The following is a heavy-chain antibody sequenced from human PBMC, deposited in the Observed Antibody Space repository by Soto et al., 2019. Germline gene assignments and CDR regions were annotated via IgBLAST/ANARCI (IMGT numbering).Heavy chain of an antibody. D-gene: IGHD3-22*01. J-gene: IGHJ4*02. V-gene: IGHV3-23*01. Sequence: PGGSLRLSCAASGFTVSSKYMSWVRQAPGKGLEWVSAISGSGGSTYYADSVKGRFTISRDNSKNTLYLQMNSLRAEDTAVYYCAKDPGAAGITMNYWGQGTLVTVSS. CDR1: GFTVSSKY. CDR3: AKDPGAAGITMNY. CDR2: ISGSGGST.